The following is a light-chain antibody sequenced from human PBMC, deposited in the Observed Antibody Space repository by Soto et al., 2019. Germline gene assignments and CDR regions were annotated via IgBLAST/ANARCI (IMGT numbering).Light chain of an antibody. CDR1: SSNIGAGYD. Sequence: QSVLTQPPSVSGAPGQRVTISCSGSSSNIGAGYDVHWYQQLPGTAPNLLIYGNSNRPSGLPDRFSGSKSGTSASLAITGLQAEDEADYYCQSYDSILSGSDVVFSGGTKLTV. CDR3: QSYDSILSGSDVV. V-gene: IGLV1-40*01. J-gene: IGLJ2*01. CDR2: GNS.